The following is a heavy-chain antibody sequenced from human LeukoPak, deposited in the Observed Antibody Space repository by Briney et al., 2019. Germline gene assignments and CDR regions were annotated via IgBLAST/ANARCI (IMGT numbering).Heavy chain of an antibody. CDR2: ISGSGVST. CDR3: ARAKYSNTWNDGFDI. V-gene: IGHV3-23*01. D-gene: IGHD6-13*01. J-gene: IGHJ3*02. CDR1: GFTFDNYA. Sequence: GGSLRLSCVSSGFTFDNYAMSWVRQAPGKGLEWVSAISGSGVSTYYADSVRGRFTISRDNAKNSLYLQMNSLRAEDTAVYYCARAKYSNTWNDGFDIWGQGTMVTVSS.